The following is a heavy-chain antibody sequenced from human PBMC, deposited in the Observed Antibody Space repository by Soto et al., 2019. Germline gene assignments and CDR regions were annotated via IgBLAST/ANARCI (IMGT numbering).Heavy chain of an antibody. CDR3: ARGKIQLWFLTNDPEPYYFDY. J-gene: IGHJ4*02. Sequence: GGSLRLSCAASGFTVSSNYMSWVRQAPGKGLEWVSVIYSGGRTYYADSVKGRFTISRDNSKNTLYLQMNSLRAADTAVYYCARGKIQLWFLTNDPEPYYFDYWGQGTLDTVSS. CDR2: IYSGGRT. CDR1: GFTVSSNY. D-gene: IGHD5-18*01. V-gene: IGHV3-53*01.